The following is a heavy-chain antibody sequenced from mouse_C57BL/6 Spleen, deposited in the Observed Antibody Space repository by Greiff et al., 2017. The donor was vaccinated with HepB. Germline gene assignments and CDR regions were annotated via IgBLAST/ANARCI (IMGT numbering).Heavy chain of an antibody. Sequence: VQLQQSGAELVMPGASVKLSCKASGYTFTSYWMHWVKQRPGQGLEWIGEIDPSDSYTNYNQKFKGKSTLTVDKSSSTAYMQLSSLTSEDSAVYYCARENRGFAYWGQGTLVTVSA. V-gene: IGHV1-69*01. CDR2: IDPSDSYT. J-gene: IGHJ3*01. CDR1: GYTFTSYW. CDR3: ARENRGFAY.